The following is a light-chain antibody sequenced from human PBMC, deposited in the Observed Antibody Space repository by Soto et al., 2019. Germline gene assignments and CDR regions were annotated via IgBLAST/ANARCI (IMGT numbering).Light chain of an antibody. Sequence: QSALTQPASVSGSPGQSITISCTGTSSDVGGYNYVSWYQQHTGKAPKLMIYDVSNRPSGVSNRFSGSKSGNTASLTISGLQAEDEADYYCSSYTSSSRKVFGGGTPLTVL. CDR1: SSDVGGYNY. V-gene: IGLV2-14*01. J-gene: IGLJ3*02. CDR2: DVS. CDR3: SSYTSSSRKV.